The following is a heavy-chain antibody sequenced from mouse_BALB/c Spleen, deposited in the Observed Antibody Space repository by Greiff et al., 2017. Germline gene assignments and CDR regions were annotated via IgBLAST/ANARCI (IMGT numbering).Heavy chain of an antibody. CDR3: NGQLLGAMDY. CDR1: GFNIKDYY. CDR2: IDPENGDT. J-gene: IGHJ4*01. D-gene: IGHD2-1*01. V-gene: IGHV14-4*02. Sequence: EVQLQQSGAELVRSGASVKLSCTASGFNIKDYYMHWVKQRPEQGLEWIGWIDPENGDTEYAPKFQGKATMTADTSSNTAYLQLSSLTSEDTAVYYCNGQLLGAMDYWGQGTSVTVSS.